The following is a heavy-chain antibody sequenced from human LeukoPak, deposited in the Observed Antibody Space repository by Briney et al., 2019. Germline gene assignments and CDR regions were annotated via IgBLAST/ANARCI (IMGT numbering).Heavy chain of an antibody. V-gene: IGHV5-51*01. CDR1: GYRFTSYW. CDR3: ARRPGAHYYDNTGPPTMVAFDI. Sequence: GESLKISCKGSGYRFTSYWIGWVRQMPGKGLEWMGIVYPGDSDTRYSPSFQGQVTISADESISTAYLQWSSLRASDTAIYYCARRPGAHYYDNTGPPTMVAFDIWGQGTMVTVSS. D-gene: IGHD3-22*01. J-gene: IGHJ3*02. CDR2: VYPGDSDT.